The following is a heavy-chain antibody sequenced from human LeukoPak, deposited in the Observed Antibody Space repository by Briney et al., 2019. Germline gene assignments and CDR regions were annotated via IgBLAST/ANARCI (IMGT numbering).Heavy chain of an antibody. D-gene: IGHD3-10*01. CDR2: LKNNGDNK. Sequence: GGSLRLSCSASGLIFGHYAMHWVRQAPGKGLEYVSSLKNNGDNKYYTDSVKGRFTISRDNSRNTLYLQLSSLRVEDTALYYCVKDRGGLARDFDQWGQGTLVTVSS. J-gene: IGHJ4*02. V-gene: IGHV3-64D*06. CDR3: VKDRGGLARDFDQ. CDR1: GLIFGHYA.